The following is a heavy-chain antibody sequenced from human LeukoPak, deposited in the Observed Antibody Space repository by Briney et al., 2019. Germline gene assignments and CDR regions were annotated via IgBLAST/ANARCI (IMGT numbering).Heavy chain of an antibody. V-gene: IGHV4-39*01. Sequence: NPSETLSLTCTVSGGSISSSSYYWGWIRQPPGKGLEWIGSIYYSGSTYYNPSLKSRVTISVDTSKNQFSLKLSSVTAADTAVYYCARELLWFGELLSFDIWGQGTMVTVSS. J-gene: IGHJ3*02. CDR1: GGSISSSSYY. D-gene: IGHD3-10*01. CDR2: IYYSGST. CDR3: ARELLWFGELLSFDI.